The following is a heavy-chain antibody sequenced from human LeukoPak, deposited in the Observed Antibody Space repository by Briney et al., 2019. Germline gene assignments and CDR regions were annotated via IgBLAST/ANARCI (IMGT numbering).Heavy chain of an antibody. J-gene: IGHJ4*02. V-gene: IGHV4-30-4*08. CDR2: IYYSGST. CDR3: ARTGVLGGNLDY. D-gene: IGHD4-23*01. Sequence: SETLSLTCTVSGGSISSGDYYWSWIRQPPGKGLEWIGYIYYSGSTYYNPSLKSRLTISVDTSKNQFSLKLSSVPAANTAVYYCARTGVLGGNLDYWGQGTLVTVSS. CDR1: GGSISSGDYY.